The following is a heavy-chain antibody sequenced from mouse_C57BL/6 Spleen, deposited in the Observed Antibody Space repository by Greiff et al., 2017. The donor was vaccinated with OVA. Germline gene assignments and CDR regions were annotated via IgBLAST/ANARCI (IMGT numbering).Heavy chain of an antibody. Sequence: VQLKQSGPELVKPGASVKMSCKASGYTFTDYYMHWVKQKPGKGLEWIGEIYPGSGNTYYNEKFKGKATLTADTSSSTAYMQLSSLTSEDSAVYFCARRYYGSSWNYWGQGTTLTVSS. CDR3: RRYYGSSWNY. D-gene: IGHD1-1*01. CDR1: YTFTDYYM. V-gene: IGHV1-83*01. CDR2: YPGSGNTY. J-gene: IGHJ2*01.